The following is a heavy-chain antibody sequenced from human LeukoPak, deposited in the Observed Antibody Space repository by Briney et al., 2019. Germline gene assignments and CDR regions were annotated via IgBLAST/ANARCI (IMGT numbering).Heavy chain of an antibody. CDR2: TYYRSQWYN. Sequence: SQTLSLTCAISGDSVSSNSATWNWIRQSPSRGLEWLGRTYYRSQWYNDYAVSVKSRITINPDTSKNQFSLQLNSATPEDTAVYYRARRGPAGSSSSGMDVWGQGTTVTVSS. CDR1: GDSVSSNSAT. J-gene: IGHJ6*02. D-gene: IGHD6-6*01. CDR3: ARRGPAGSSSSGMDV. V-gene: IGHV6-1*01.